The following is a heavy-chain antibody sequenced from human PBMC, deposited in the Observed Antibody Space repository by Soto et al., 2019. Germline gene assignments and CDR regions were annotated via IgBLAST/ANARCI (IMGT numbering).Heavy chain of an antibody. CDR2: IIPILGIA. J-gene: IGHJ4*02. CDR3: ARYSSSWYPYFDY. V-gene: IGHV1-69*02. Sequence: QVQLVQSGAEVKKPGSSVKVSCKASGGTFSSYTISWVRQAPGQGLEWMGRIIPILGIANYAHKFQGRVRITADKSTSTAYMELSSLRSEDTAVYYCARYSSSWYPYFDYWGQGTLVTVSS. D-gene: IGHD6-13*01. CDR1: GGTFSSYT.